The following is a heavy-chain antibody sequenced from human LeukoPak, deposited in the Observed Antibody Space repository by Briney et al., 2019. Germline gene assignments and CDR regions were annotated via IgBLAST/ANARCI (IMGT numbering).Heavy chain of an antibody. V-gene: IGHV4-39*07. CDR2: IFHNGNA. CDR3: ARGRYVTTRGGAAAGFLDY. D-gene: IGHD6-13*01. CDR1: GGSISTSNYY. Sequence: SETLSLTCSVSGGSISTSNYYWVWIRQSPERGLEWIGSIFHNGNAFYNPSLKSRVTISVDTSQNQFSLRLSSVTAAETAVYYYARGRYVTTRGGAAAGFLDYWGQGTLVTVST. J-gene: IGHJ4*02.